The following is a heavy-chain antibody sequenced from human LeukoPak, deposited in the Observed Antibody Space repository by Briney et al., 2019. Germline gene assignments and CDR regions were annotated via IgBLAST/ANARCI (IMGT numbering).Heavy chain of an antibody. Sequence: SETLSLTCAVYGGSFSGYYWSWIRQPPGKGLEWIGEINHSGSTNYNPSLKSRVTISVDTSKNQFSLKLSSVTAADTAVYYCARYDSSSGYDAFDIWGQGTMVTVSS. D-gene: IGHD3-22*01. CDR1: GGSFSGYY. J-gene: IGHJ3*02. CDR3: ARYDSSSGYDAFDI. CDR2: INHSGST. V-gene: IGHV4-34*01.